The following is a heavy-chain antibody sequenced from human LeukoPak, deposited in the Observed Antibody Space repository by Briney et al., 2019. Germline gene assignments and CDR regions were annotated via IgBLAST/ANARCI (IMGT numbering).Heavy chain of an antibody. CDR3: ARARYETRIWPKSRYDYYHYMDV. CDR1: GYTFTSYV. CDR2: INAGNGNT. V-gene: IGHV1-3*03. J-gene: IGHJ6*03. D-gene: IGHD2-15*01. Sequence: ASVKVSCKASGYTFTSYVIHWVRQAPGQRLEWMGWINAGNGNTKYSQEFQDRVTITRDTSASTVYMELSSLRSGGMAVYYCARARYETRIWPKSRYDYYHYMDVWGKGTTVTVSS.